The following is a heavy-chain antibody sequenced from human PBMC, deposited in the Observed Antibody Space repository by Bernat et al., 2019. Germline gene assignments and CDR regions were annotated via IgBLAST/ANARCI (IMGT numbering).Heavy chain of an antibody. CDR3: ASFGAGTFFLDPPGVMDV. CDR2: ISYDGSNK. Sequence: VQLVESGGGLVKPGGSLRLSCAASGFTFSSYGMHWVRQAPGKGLEWVAVISYDGSNKYYADSVKGRFTISRDNSKNTLYLQMNSLRAEDTAVYYCASFGAGTFFLDPPGVMDVWGQGTTVTVSS. D-gene: IGHD6-19*01. V-gene: IGHV3-30*03. CDR1: GFTFSSYG. J-gene: IGHJ6*02.